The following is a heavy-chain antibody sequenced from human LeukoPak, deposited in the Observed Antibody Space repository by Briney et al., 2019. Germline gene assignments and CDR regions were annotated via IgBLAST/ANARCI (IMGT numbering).Heavy chain of an antibody. D-gene: IGHD3-9*01. V-gene: IGHV3-11*06. Sequence: PGGSLRLSCAASGFTFSDYYMSWICQAPGKGLEWVSYISSSSSYTNYADSVKGRFTISRDNAKNSLYLQMNSLRAGDTAVYYCARDSARVIRYFDWVLDYYYYYGMDVWGKGTTVTVSS. CDR2: ISSSSSYT. CDR3: ARDSARVIRYFDWVLDYYYYYGMDV. J-gene: IGHJ6*04. CDR1: GFTFSDYY.